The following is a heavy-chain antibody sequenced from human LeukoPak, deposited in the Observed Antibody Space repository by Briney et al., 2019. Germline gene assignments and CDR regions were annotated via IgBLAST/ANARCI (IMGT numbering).Heavy chain of an antibody. J-gene: IGHJ4*02. CDR3: AKGYDSSGYYFNYFDY. D-gene: IGHD3-22*01. CDR1: GFTFSSYA. Sequence: GGSLRLSCAASGFTFSSYAMSWVRQAPGKGLEWVSAISGSGSNTYYADSAKGRFTISRDNSKNTLYLQMNSLRAEDTAVYYYAKGYDSSGYYFNYFDYWGQGTLVTVSS. CDR2: ISGSGSNT. V-gene: IGHV3-23*01.